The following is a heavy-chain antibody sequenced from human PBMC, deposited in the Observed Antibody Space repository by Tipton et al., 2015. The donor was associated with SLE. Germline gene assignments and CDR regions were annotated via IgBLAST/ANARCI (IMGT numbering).Heavy chain of an antibody. J-gene: IGHJ4*02. V-gene: IGHV4-59*01. CDR1: GGSISSYY. Sequence: TLSLTCTVSGGSISSYYWSWIRQPPGKGLEWIGYIYYGGSTNYNPSLKSRVTISVDTSKNQFSLRVSSVTAADTAVHYCARGTSIFGVVRHFDYWGQGTLVTVSS. CDR3: ARGTSIFGVVRHFDY. CDR2: IYYGGST. D-gene: IGHD3-3*01.